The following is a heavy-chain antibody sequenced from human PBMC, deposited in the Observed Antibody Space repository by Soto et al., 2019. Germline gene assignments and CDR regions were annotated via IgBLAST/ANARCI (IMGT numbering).Heavy chain of an antibody. V-gene: IGHV3-30*18. Sequence: SLRLSCAASGFTFSSYGMHWVRQAPGKGLEWVAVISYDGSNKYYADSVKGRFTISRDNSKNTLYLQMNSLRDEDTAIYYCAKDRSVGGSYFDYWGQRTLVTVSS. D-gene: IGHD3-16*01. J-gene: IGHJ4*02. CDR1: GFTFSSYG. CDR2: ISYDGSNK. CDR3: AKDRSVGGSYFDY.